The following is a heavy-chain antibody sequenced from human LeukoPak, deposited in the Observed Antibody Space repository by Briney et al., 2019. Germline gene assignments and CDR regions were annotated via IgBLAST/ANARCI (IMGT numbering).Heavy chain of an antibody. Sequence: ASVKVSCKASGYTFTSYGISWVRQAPGQGLEWMGWISAYNGNTNYAQKLQGRVAMTTDTSTSTAYMELRSLRSDDTAVYYCARDSPLNYYDSSGYSGGDAFDIWGQGTMVTVSS. CDR1: GYTFTSYG. CDR3: ARDSPLNYYDSSGYSGGDAFDI. D-gene: IGHD3-22*01. CDR2: ISAYNGNT. V-gene: IGHV1-18*01. J-gene: IGHJ3*02.